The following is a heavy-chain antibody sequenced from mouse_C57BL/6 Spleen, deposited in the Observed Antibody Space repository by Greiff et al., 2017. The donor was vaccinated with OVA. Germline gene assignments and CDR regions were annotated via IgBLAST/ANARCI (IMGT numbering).Heavy chain of an antibody. Sequence: DVKLQESGGGLVQPGGSMKLSCVASGFTFSNYWMNWVRQSPEKGLEWVAQIRLKSDNYATHYAESVKGRFTISRDDSKSSVYLQMNNLRAEDTGIYYCTAYGSRGWYFDVWGTGTTVTVSS. CDR1: GFTFSNYW. CDR3: TAYGSRGWYFDV. V-gene: IGHV6-3*01. J-gene: IGHJ1*03. CDR2: IRLKSDNYAT. D-gene: IGHD1-1*01.